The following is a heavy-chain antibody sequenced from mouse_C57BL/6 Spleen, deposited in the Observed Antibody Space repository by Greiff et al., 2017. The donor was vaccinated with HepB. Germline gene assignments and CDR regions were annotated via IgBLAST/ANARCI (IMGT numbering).Heavy chain of an antibody. CDR2: IYPGDGDT. V-gene: IGHV1-82*01. J-gene: IGHJ2*01. CDR1: GYAFSSSW. Sequence: VQLQQSGPELVKPGASVKISCKASGYAFSSSWMNWVKQRPGKGLEWIGRIYPGDGDTNYNGKVKGKATLTADKSSSTAYMQLSSLTSEDSAVYFCARYDGYYADYWGQVTTLTVSS. D-gene: IGHD2-3*01. CDR3: ARYDGYYADY.